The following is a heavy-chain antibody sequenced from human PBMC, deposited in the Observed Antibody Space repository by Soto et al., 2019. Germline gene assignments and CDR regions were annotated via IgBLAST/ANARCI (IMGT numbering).Heavy chain of an antibody. CDR1: GFTFSTYW. V-gene: IGHV3-74*01. CDR2: IKSDGSIR. D-gene: IGHD2-21*02. J-gene: IGHJ4*02. Sequence: EVQLVESGGGLVQPGGSLRLSCAASGFTFSTYWMHWVRQAPGKGLVWVSRIKSDGSIRDYANSVKGRFTISRDNXXNTLYLQMNSLRAEDTAVYYCVRELADCGGDCLHYWGQGTLVTVSS. CDR3: VRELADCGGDCLHY.